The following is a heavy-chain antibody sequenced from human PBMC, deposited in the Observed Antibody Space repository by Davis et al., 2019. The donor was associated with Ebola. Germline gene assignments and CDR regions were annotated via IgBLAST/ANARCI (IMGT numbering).Heavy chain of an antibody. J-gene: IGHJ3*02. D-gene: IGHD3-3*01. Sequence: GESLKISCAASGFSFSDSWMHWVRQAPGKGLVWVSRINGDGTLITYADSVKGRFTISRDNAKNSLYLQMNSLRAEDTAVYYCARDMEAGSLEWLSTGAFDIWGQGTMVTVSS. V-gene: IGHV3-74*01. CDR1: GFSFSDSW. CDR2: INGDGTLI. CDR3: ARDMEAGSLEWLSTGAFDI.